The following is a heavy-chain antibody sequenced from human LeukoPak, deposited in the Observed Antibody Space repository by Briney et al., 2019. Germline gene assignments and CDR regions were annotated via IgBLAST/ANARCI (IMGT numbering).Heavy chain of an antibody. V-gene: IGHV4-59*01. Sequence: SETLSLTCTVSGGSITNYYWSWIRQPPGKGLEWIGFSYYNGNTNYNPSLKSRVTISVDMSKNQFSLSLRSVTAADTAVYYCARDTYNYGSSAYYFDYWGQGTLVTVSS. CDR1: GGSITNYY. CDR3: ARDTYNYGSSAYYFDY. D-gene: IGHD5-18*01. CDR2: SYYNGNT. J-gene: IGHJ4*02.